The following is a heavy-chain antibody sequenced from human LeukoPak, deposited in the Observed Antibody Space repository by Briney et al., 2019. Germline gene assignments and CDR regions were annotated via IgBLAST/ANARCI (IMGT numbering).Heavy chain of an antibody. D-gene: IGHD3-9*01. CDR1: GFTFSSYA. CDR3: ARELYYDNGGGAFDI. Sequence: AGSLRLSCAASGFTFSSYAMHWVRQAPGKGLEWVAVISYDGSNKYYADSVKGRFTISRDNSKNTLYLQMNSLRAEDTAVYYCARELYYDNGGGAFDIWGQGTMVTVSS. V-gene: IGHV3-30-3*01. CDR2: ISYDGSNK. J-gene: IGHJ3*02.